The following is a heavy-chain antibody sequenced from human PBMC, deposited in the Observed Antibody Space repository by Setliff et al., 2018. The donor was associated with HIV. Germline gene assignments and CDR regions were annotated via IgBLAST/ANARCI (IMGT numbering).Heavy chain of an antibody. J-gene: IGHJ4*02. CDR3: ARGGSNSWSPFDY. Sequence: PGGSLRLSCAASGFIFSSYAMSWVRQAPGKGLEWVSAISGSGGSTYYAASVKGRFTISRDNAKNTLYLQMNSLRAEDTAVYYCARGGSNSWSPFDYWGQGTLVTVSS. CDR2: ISGSGGST. CDR1: GFIFSSYA. D-gene: IGHD6-13*01. V-gene: IGHV3-23*01.